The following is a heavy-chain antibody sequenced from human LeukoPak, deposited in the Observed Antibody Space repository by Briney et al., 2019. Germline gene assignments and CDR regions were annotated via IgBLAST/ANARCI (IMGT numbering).Heavy chain of an antibody. J-gene: IGHJ4*02. CDR2: INWNGGST. CDR3: AKDRDGYPSFYFDY. D-gene: IGHD5-24*01. V-gene: IGHV3-20*04. CDR1: GFTFDDYG. Sequence: GGSLRLSCAASGFTFDDYGMSWVRQAPGKGLEWVSGINWNGGSTGYADTVKGRFTISRDNSKNTLYLQMNSLRAEDTAVYYCAKDRDGYPSFYFDYWGQGTLVTVSS.